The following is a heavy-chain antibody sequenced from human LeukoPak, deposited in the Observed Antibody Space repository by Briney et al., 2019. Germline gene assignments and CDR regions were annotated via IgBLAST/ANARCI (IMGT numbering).Heavy chain of an antibody. CDR3: ARELQYEGPRWGLLYYYMDV. D-gene: IGHD2-21*02. V-gene: IGHV4-61*02. CDR1: GGSISSGSYY. CDR2: IYTSGST. Sequence: PSETLSLTCTVSGGSISSGSYYWSWIRQPAGKGLEWIGRIYTSGSTNYNPSLKSRVTISVDTSKNQFSLKLSSVTAADTAVYYCARELQYEGPRWGLLYYYMDVWGKGTTVTVSS. J-gene: IGHJ6*03.